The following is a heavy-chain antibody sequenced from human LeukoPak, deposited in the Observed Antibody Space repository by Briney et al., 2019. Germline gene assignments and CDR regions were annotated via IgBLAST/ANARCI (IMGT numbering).Heavy chain of an antibody. Sequence: GGSLRLSCAASGFTFSSYWMSWVRQAPGKGLEWVANIKQDGSEKYYVDSVKGRFTVSRDNAKNSLYLQMNSLRAEDTAMYYCARDTRDVDWTLGAFDIWGQGTKVTVSS. CDR1: GFTFSSYW. D-gene: IGHD3/OR15-3a*01. V-gene: IGHV3-7*03. J-gene: IGHJ3*02. CDR2: IKQDGSEK. CDR3: ARDTRDVDWTLGAFDI.